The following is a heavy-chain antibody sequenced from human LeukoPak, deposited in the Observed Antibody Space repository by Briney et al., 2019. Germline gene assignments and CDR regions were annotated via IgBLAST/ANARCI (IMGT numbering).Heavy chain of an antibody. CDR3: ARRSGWSHPFDY. J-gene: IGHJ4*02. V-gene: IGHV4-34*01. D-gene: IGHD6-19*01. CDR2: INHSGST. CDR1: GGSFSGYY. Sequence: SETLSLTCAVYGGSFSGYYWSWIRQPPGKGLEWIGEINHSGSTNYNPSLKSRVTISVDTSKNQFSLKLSSVSAADTAVYYCARRSGWSHPFDYWGQGTLVTVSS.